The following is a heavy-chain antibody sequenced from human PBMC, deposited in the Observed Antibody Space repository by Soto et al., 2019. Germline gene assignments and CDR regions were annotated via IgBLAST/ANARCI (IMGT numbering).Heavy chain of an antibody. CDR2: INAGNGNT. D-gene: IGHD2-2*01. V-gene: IGHV1-3*01. J-gene: IGHJ4*02. CDR3: AREDLYCSSTSCYIDY. Sequence: ASVKVSCKASGYTFTSYAMHWVRQAPGQRLEWMGWINAGNGNTKYSQKFQGRVTITRDTSASTAYMELSSLRSEDTAVYYCAREDLYCSSTSCYIDYWGQGTLVTVSS. CDR1: GYTFTSYA.